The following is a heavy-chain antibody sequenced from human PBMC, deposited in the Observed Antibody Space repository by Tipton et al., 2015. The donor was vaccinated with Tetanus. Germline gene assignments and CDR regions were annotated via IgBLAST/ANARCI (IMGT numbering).Heavy chain of an antibody. J-gene: IGHJ4*02. Sequence: TLSLTCTVSGGSISGSYWNWIRQPPGKGLEWIGYVYYNGNPHYNPALKSRVTISVDTSKNQFSLKLSSVAAADTAIYYCAREVPAAGHFDSWGRGTLVTVSS. CDR1: GGSISGSY. CDR2: VYYNGNP. CDR3: AREVPAAGHFDS. V-gene: IGHV4-59*01. D-gene: IGHD2-2*01.